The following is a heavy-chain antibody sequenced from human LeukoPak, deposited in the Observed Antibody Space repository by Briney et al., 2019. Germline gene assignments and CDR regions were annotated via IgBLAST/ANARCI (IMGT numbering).Heavy chain of an antibody. J-gene: IGHJ6*02. CDR3: TRHSDKYCSGAGCFHYNFYGLDV. CDR2: IRSRANSYTT. CDR1: GFTFSSYA. D-gene: IGHD2-15*01. V-gene: IGHV3-73*01. Sequence: GGSLRLSCAASGFTFSSYAMSWVRQAHGKGLEWLGRIRSRANSYTTVNAAPVQGRFIISRDDSMNMAYLQMNSLRVEDTAVYYCTRHSDKYCSGAGCFHYNFYGLDVWGQGTTVTVSS.